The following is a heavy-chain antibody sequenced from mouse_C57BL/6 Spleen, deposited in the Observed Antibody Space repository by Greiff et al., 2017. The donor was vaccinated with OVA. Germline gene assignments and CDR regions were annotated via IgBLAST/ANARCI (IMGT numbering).Heavy chain of an antibody. CDR2: IWWDDDK. CDR1: GFSLSTFGMG. Sequence: QVTLKESGPGILQPSQTLSLTCSFSGFSLSTFGMGVGWIRQPSGKGLEWLAHIWWDDDKYYNPALKSRLTISKDTSKNQVFLKIANVDTADTATYYCARIGDYYGSSPCYFDYWGQGTTLTVSS. D-gene: IGHD1-1*01. CDR3: ARIGDYYGSSPCYFDY. J-gene: IGHJ2*01. V-gene: IGHV8-8*01.